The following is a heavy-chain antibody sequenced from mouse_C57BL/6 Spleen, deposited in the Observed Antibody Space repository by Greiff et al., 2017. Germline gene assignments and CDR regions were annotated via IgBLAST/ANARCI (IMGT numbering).Heavy chain of an antibody. D-gene: IGHD1-1*01. CDR2: IYPGDGDT. J-gene: IGHJ4*01. Sequence: VQLQESGPELVKPGASVKISCKASGYAFSSSWMNWVKQRPGKGLEWIGRIYPGDGDTNYNGKFKGKATLTADKSSSTAYMQLSSLTSEDSAVYFGADSTVVAPGAMDYWGQGTSVTVSS. CDR1: GYAFSSSW. CDR3: ADSTVVAPGAMDY. V-gene: IGHV1-82*01.